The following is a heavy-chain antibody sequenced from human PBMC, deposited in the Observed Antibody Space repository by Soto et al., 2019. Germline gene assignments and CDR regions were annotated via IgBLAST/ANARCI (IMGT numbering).Heavy chain of an antibody. D-gene: IGHD6-19*01. V-gene: IGHV4-30-2*01. CDR1: GGSISSGGYS. CDR3: ARTQLGYSSGSGWFDP. J-gene: IGHJ5*02. Sequence: QLQLQESGSGLVKPSQTLSLTCAVSGGSISSGGYSWSWIRQPPGKGLEWIGYIYHSGSTYYNPSLTSRVTISVDRSKNQFSLKLSSVTAADTAVYYCARTQLGYSSGSGWFDPWGQGPLVTVSS. CDR2: IYHSGST.